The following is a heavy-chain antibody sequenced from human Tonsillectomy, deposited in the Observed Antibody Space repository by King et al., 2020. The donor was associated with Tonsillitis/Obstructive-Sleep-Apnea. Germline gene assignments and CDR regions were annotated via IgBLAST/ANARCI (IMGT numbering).Heavy chain of an antibody. V-gene: IGHV3-23*04. D-gene: IGHD2-2*01. CDR2: ISGSGGST. J-gene: IGHJ4*02. Sequence: VQLVESGGGLVQPGGSLRLSCAASGFTFSSYAMSWVRQAPGKGLEWVSVISGSGGSTYYADSVKGRFTISRDNSKNTLYLLMNSLRAEDTAVYYCAKDREYQVPSSRARLDYWGQGTLVTGSS. CDR3: AKDREYQVPSSRARLDY. CDR1: GFTFSSYA.